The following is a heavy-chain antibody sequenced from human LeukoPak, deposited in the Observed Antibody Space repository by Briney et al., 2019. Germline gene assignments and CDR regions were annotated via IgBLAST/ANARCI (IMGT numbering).Heavy chain of an antibody. V-gene: IGHV4-59*01. J-gene: IGHJ4*02. D-gene: IGHD1-26*01. CDR2: IYYTGST. Sequence: KPSETLSLTHTVSGGSINSYYWSSIRQPPGKGLECVGHIYYTGSTYYKPSLKSRATISVDTAKNQISPKLSSVTAADTAVYYCSRESGAFSPFGYWGQGTLVTVHS. CDR1: GGSINSYY. CDR3: SRESGAFSPFGY.